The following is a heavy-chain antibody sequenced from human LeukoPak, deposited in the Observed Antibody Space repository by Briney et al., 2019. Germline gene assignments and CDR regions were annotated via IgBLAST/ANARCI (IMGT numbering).Heavy chain of an antibody. J-gene: IGHJ6*04. CDR2: INTSGSS. CDR3: ASGTRAMDV. V-gene: IGHV4-34*01. CDR1: GGSFSGYY. Sequence: PSETLSLTCAVSGGSFSGYYWSWIRQPPAKGLDWIEGINTSGSSTYNPSLKTRVTISLDTSKHQFSLNLSSMTAADTAVYFCASGTRAMDVWGKGTTVTVSS.